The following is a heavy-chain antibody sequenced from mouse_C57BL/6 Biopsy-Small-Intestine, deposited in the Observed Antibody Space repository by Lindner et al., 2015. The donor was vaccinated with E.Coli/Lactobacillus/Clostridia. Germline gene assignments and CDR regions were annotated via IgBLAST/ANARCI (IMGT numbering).Heavy chain of an antibody. J-gene: IGHJ2*01. CDR1: GYTFTNYW. CDR3: ARGTRLDY. CDR2: IYPGSGSA. V-gene: IGHV1-55*01. Sequence: VQLQESGPELVKPGASVKMSCKASGYTFTNYWMTWVRQRPGQGPEWIGDIYPGSGSAHYNEKFKDRATLTADISSSTAYMQLRSLTSEDSAVYFCARGTRLDYWGQGSTLTVSS. D-gene: IGHD3-3*01.